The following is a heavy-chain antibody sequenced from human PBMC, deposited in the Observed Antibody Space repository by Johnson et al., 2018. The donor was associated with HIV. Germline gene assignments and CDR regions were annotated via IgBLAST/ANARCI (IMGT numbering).Heavy chain of an antibody. D-gene: IGHD2-15*01. V-gene: IGHV3-73*01. CDR1: GFTFSGSA. CDR2: IRSKANSYAT. Sequence: VLLVESGGGLVQPGGSLKLSCAASGFTFSGSAMHWVRQASGKGLEWVGRIRSKANSYATAYAASVKGRFTISRDDSKNTAYLQMNSLKTEDTAVYYCTSKKSIGYCSGGSCYSPPFDIWGQGTMVTVSS. CDR3: TSKKSIGYCSGGSCYSPPFDI. J-gene: IGHJ3*02.